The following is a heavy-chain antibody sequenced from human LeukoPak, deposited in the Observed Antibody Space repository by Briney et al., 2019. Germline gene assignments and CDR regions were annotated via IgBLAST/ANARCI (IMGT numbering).Heavy chain of an antibody. V-gene: IGHV4-34*01. J-gene: IGHJ5*02. CDR2: INHSGST. Sequence: PSETLSLTCAVCGGSFSGYYWSWIRQPPGKGLEWIGEINHSGSTNYNPSLKSRVTISVDTSKNQFSLKLSSVTAADTAVYYCARFSRFTGYNWFDPWGQGTLVTVSS. CDR1: GGSFSGYY. CDR3: ARFSRFTGYNWFDP. D-gene: IGHD3-3*01.